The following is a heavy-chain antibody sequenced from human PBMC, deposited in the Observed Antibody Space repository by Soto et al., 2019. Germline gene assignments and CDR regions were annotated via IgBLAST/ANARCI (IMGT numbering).Heavy chain of an antibody. CDR1: GFTFSSYS. Sequence: EVQLVESGGGLVQPGGSLRLSCAASGFTFSSYSMNWVRQAPGKGLEWVSYISSSSSTIYYADSVKGRFTISRDNAKNSLYLQMNSLRAEDTAVYYCARKRWFGELSDPYDAFDIWGQGTMVTVSS. J-gene: IGHJ3*02. CDR3: ARKRWFGELSDPYDAFDI. V-gene: IGHV3-48*01. CDR2: ISSSSSTI. D-gene: IGHD3-10*01.